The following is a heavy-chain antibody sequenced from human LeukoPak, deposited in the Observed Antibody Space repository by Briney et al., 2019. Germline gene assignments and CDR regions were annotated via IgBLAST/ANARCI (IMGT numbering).Heavy chain of an antibody. D-gene: IGHD3-3*01. CDR2: IKYDGSEK. CDR3: ASGFLDDFWSGHF. Sequence: GGSLRLSCAASGFSFSTHWMSWVRLAPGKGPEWVANIKYDGSEKYYVDSVKGRFTISRDNSKNSLYLHMNSLRAEDTAVYYCASGFLDDFWSGHFWGQGTLVTVSS. J-gene: IGHJ4*02. CDR1: GFSFSTHW. V-gene: IGHV3-7*01.